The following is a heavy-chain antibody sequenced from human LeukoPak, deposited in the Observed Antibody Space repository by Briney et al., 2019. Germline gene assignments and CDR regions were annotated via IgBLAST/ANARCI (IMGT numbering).Heavy chain of an antibody. CDR2: IKQDGSEK. CDR3: ARARIVVVTADDAFDI. J-gene: IGHJ3*02. D-gene: IGHD2-21*02. V-gene: IGHV3-7*04. CDR1: GFTFSGYW. Sequence: PGGSLRLSCAASGFTFSGYWMNWVRQAPGKGLEWVANIKQDGSEKYYVDSVKGRFTISRDNAKNSLYLQMNSLRAEDTAVYYCARARIVVVTADDAFDIWGQGTMVTVSS.